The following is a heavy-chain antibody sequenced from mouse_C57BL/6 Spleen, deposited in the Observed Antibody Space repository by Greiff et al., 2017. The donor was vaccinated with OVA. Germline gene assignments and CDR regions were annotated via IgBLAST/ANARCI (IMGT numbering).Heavy chain of an antibody. V-gene: IGHV1-52*01. CDR3: ARKVAGTYAMDY. CDR1: GYTFTSYW. CDR2: IDPSDSET. Sequence: QVQLQQPGAELVRPGSSVKLSCKASGYTFTSYWMHWVKQRPIQGLEWIGNIDPSDSETHYNQKFKDKATLTVDKSSSTAYMQLSSLTSEDSAVYYCARKVAGTYAMDYWGQGTSVTVSS. J-gene: IGHJ4*01. D-gene: IGHD4-1*01.